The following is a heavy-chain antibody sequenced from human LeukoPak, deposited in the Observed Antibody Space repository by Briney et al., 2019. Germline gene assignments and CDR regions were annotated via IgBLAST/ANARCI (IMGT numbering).Heavy chain of an antibody. Sequence: GSLRLSCAASGXTFSSYNVDWVRQPPGKGLEWIATIHYTGSTYYNPSLKSRVTISVDTSKNQFSLKLSSVTAADTAMYYCARYWGPYDNSGAYFDYWGQGTLVTVSS. J-gene: IGHJ4*02. CDR2: IHYTGST. CDR3: ARYWGPYDNSGAYFDY. D-gene: IGHD3-22*01. V-gene: IGHV4-39*01. CDR1: GXTFSSYN.